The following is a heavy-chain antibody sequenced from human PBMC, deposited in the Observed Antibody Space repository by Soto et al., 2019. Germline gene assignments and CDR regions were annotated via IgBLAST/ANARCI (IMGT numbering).Heavy chain of an antibody. D-gene: IGHD6-6*01. CDR3: ARDLWYSSSRYYYYGMDV. J-gene: IGHJ6*02. CDR1: GDSVSSNSAA. V-gene: IGHV6-1*01. Sequence: SQTLSLTCAISGDSVSSNSAAWNWIRQSPSRGLEWLGRTYYRSKWYNDYAVSVKSRITINPDTSKNQFSLQLNSVTPEDTAVYYCARDLWYSSSRYYYYGMDVCGQGPTVTVSS. CDR2: TYYRSKWYN.